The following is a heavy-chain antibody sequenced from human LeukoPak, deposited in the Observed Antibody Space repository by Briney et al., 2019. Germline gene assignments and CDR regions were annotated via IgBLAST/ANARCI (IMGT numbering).Heavy chain of an antibody. CDR1: AFTFDDYG. J-gene: IGHJ4*02. CDR2: ISSSSSYI. V-gene: IGHV3-21*01. CDR3: ARGVH. Sequence: GGSLRLSCAASAFTFDDYGMSWVRQAPGKGLEWVSSISSSSSYIYYADSVKGRFSISRDNANNSVYLQMNSLRAEDTAVYFCARGVHWGQGTLVTVSS.